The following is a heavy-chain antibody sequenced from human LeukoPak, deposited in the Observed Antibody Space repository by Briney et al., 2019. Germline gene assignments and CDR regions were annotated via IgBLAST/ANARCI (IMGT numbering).Heavy chain of an antibody. Sequence: SETLSLTCTVSGGATSSYHWSWIRQPPGKGLEWIGYIYYSGSTNYNPSLKSRVTISVDTSKNQFSLKLSPVTAADTPVYRCARDLYDSNGYYIQYYFDYWGQGTLVTVSS. D-gene: IGHD3-22*01. CDR2: IYYSGST. CDR3: ARDLYDSNGYYIQYYFDY. V-gene: IGHV4-59*01. J-gene: IGHJ4*02. CDR1: GGATSSYH.